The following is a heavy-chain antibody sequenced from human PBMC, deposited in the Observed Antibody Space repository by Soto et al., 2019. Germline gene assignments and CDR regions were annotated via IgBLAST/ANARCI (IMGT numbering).Heavy chain of an antibody. CDR3: AREPSSGHSFDY. J-gene: IGHJ4*02. D-gene: IGHD3-22*01. V-gene: IGHV4-31*03. Sequence: PSETLSLTCTVSGGSISSGGYYWSWIRQHPGKGLEWIGYIYYSGSTYYNPSLKSRVTISVDTSKNQFPLKLSSVTAADTAVYYCAREPSSGHSFDYWGQGTLVTVSS. CDR1: GGSISSGGYY. CDR2: IYYSGST.